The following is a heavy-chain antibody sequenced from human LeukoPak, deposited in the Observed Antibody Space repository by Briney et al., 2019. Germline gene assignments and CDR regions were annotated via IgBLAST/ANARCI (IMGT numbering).Heavy chain of an antibody. J-gene: IGHJ4*02. CDR2: ISSIGSTI. V-gene: IGHV3-48*01. CDR1: GFTFSTYT. CDR3: ARSHSVYGSGSYTLVSDY. D-gene: IGHD3-10*01. Sequence: GGSLRLSCAASGFTFSTYTMNWVRQAPGKGLEWVSSISSIGSTIYYADSVKGRFTISRDNAKNSLYLQMNSLRAEDTAVYYCARSHSVYGSGSYTLVSDYWGQGTLVTVSS.